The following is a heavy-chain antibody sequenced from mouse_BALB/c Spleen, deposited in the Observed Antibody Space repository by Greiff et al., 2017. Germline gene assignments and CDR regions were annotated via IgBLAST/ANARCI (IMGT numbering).Heavy chain of an antibody. J-gene: IGHJ2*01. V-gene: IGHV5-17*02. CDR2: ISSGSSTI. CDR3: ARSGAITTVVDFDY. CDR1: GFTFSSFG. D-gene: IGHD1-1*01. Sequence: VKLVESGGGLVQPGGSRKLSCAASGFTFSSFGMHWVRQAPEKGLEWVAYISSGSSTIYYADTVKGRFTISRDNPKNTLFLQMTSLRSEDTAMYYCARSGAITTVVDFDYWGQGTTLTVSS.